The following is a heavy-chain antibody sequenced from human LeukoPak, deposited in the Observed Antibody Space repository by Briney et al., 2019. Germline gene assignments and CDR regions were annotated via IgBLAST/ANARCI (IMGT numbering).Heavy chain of an antibody. CDR1: GGSISSGGYY. CDR2: IYYSGST. J-gene: IGHJ3*02. CDR3: ARETPCSGGSCYSPNAFDI. D-gene: IGHD2-15*01. Sequence: PSQTLSLTCTVSGGSISSGGYYWSWIRQHPGTGLEWIGYIYYSGSTYYNPSLKSRVTISVDTSKNQFSLKLSSVTAADTAVYYCARETPCSGGSCYSPNAFDIWGQGTMVTVSS. V-gene: IGHV4-31*03.